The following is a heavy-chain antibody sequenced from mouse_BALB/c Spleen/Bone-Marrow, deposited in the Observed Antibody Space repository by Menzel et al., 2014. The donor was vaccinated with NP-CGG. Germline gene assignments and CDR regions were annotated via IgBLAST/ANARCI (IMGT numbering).Heavy chain of an antibody. CDR1: GYAFSSYW. CDR3: ARSGYGSNYDY. J-gene: IGHJ2*01. V-gene: IGHV1-80*01. Sequence: VKLVESGAELVRPGSSVKISCKASGYAFSSYWMIWVKQRPGQGLEWTGQIYPGDGDTNYNGKFKGKATLTVDKSSSTAYMQLSSLTSEDSAVYFCARSGYGSNYDYWGQGTTLTVSS. D-gene: IGHD1-1*01. CDR2: IYPGDGDT.